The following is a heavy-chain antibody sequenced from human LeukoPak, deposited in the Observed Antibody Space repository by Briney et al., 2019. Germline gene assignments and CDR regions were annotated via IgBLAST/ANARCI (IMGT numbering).Heavy chain of an antibody. CDR3: ARAGYYGSGSYHMDV. V-gene: IGHV3-7*01. J-gene: IGHJ6*02. Sequence: GGSLRLSCAASGLTFSSYWMSWVRQAPGKGLEWVANIKQDGSEKYYVDSVKGRFTISRDNAKNSLYPQMNSLRAEDTAVYYCARAGYYGSGSYHMDVWGQGTTVTVSS. CDR1: GLTFSSYW. D-gene: IGHD3-10*01. CDR2: IKQDGSEK.